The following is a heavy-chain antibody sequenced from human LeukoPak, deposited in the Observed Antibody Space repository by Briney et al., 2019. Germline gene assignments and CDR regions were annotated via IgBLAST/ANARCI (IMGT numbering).Heavy chain of an antibody. V-gene: IGHV3-30-3*01. CDR1: GFTFSSYA. J-gene: IGHJ4*02. D-gene: IGHD6-13*01. CDR2: ISYDGSNK. CDR3: ASNIAARRDY. Sequence: GGSLRLSCAASGFTFSSYAMHWVRQAPGKGLEWVAVISYDGSNKYYADSVKGRFTISRDNSKNTFYLQMNSLRSKNTAVYYCASNIAARRDYWGQGTLVTVSS.